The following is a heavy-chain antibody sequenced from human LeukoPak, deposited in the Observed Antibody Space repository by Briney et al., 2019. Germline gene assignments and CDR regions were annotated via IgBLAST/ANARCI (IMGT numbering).Heavy chain of an antibody. D-gene: IGHD5-18*01. V-gene: IGHV4-38-2*02. CDR1: GYSISRGYY. CDR3: ARASGYSYGWNWLDP. CDR2: IHHSGST. Sequence: PSETLSLTCTVSGYSISRGYYWGWIRQPPGKGLEWIGNIHHSGSTYYNPSLKSRVTISVDMSKNQFSLQLSSVTAADTAVYYCARASGYSYGWNWLDPWGQGTLVTVSS. J-gene: IGHJ5*02.